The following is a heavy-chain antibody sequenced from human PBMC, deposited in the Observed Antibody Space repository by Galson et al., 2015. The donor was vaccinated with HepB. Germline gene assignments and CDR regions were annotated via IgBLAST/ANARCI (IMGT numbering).Heavy chain of an antibody. J-gene: IGHJ4*02. Sequence: YADSVTGRFTISRDNFKNTLYLQMNSLRAEDTAVYYCAKDAYRSSYYFDSWGQGTLVTVSS. CDR3: AKDAYRSSYYFDS. D-gene: IGHD3-16*01. V-gene: IGHV3-33*06.